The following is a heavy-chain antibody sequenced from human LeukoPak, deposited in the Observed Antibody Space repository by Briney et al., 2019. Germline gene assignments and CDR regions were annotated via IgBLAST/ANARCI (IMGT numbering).Heavy chain of an antibody. D-gene: IGHD2-15*01. CDR3: ARDCSGGSCGPYAFDI. CDR2: ITSSSSYI. J-gene: IGHJ3*02. V-gene: IGHV3-21*01. Sequence: GGSLRLSCAASGFTFNTYNMNWVRQAPGQGLEWVSSITSSSSYIYYADSVKGRFTISRDNAKNSLYLQMNSLRAEDTAVYYCARDCSGGSCGPYAFDIWGQGTMVTVSS. CDR1: GFTFNTYN.